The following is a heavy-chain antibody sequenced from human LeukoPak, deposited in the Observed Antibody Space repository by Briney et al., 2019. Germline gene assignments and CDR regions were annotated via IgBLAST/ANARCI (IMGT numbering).Heavy chain of an antibody. J-gene: IGHJ3*01. CDR2: IKTSTGNP. D-gene: IGHD3-10*01. V-gene: IGHV7-4-1*02. CDR3: ARDQDVMVRGDV. CDR1: GYIFTNYA. Sequence: GASVTVSFKASGYIFTNYATNWVRQDPGQGLEWMGYIKTSTGNPTYAQGFTGRSVFSLHTSVSTAYLQINNLKTEDTAVYYCARDQDVMVRGDVWGQGTMVTVSS.